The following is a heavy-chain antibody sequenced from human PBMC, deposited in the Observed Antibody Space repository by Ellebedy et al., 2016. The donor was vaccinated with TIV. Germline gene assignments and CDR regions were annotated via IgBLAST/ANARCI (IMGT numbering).Heavy chain of an antibody. CDR3: ASLVGATGRNWFDP. Sequence: ASVKVSXXASGGTFNSLAITWVRQAPGHGLEWMGGIIPRFGSTNYAQKFQGRVTMTADESTSTVHMELSSLRSDDSAVYYCASLVGATGRNWFDPWGQGTLVTVSS. V-gene: IGHV1-69*13. CDR1: GGTFNSLA. J-gene: IGHJ5*02. CDR2: IIPRFGST. D-gene: IGHD1-26*01.